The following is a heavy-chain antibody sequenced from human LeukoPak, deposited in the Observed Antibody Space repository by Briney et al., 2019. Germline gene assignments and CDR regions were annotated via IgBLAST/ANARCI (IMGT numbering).Heavy chain of an antibody. Sequence: PSGTLSLTCAVSSGSISSSNWWSWVRQPPGKGLEWIGEIYHSGSTNYNPSLKSRVTISVDKSKNQFSLKLSSVTAADTAVYYCARSEDDDGDYGAVDYWGQGNLVTVSS. CDR2: IYHSGST. D-gene: IGHD4-17*01. CDR1: SGSISSSNW. J-gene: IGHJ4*02. CDR3: ARSEDDDGDYGAVDY. V-gene: IGHV4-4*02.